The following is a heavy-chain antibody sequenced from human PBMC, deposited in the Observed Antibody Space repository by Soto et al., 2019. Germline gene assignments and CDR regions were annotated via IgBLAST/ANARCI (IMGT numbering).Heavy chain of an antibody. Sequence: QVQLVQSGTEVKKPGSSVKVSCKASGGTFSNSAIIWVRQAPGQGLEWMGGILPIFGTPNYAQKFQGRLTISADEFSSTAYMELNILRSEDTAVYYCANTAEALDTAMLKGLAHWGQGSLVTVSS. CDR2: ILPIFGTP. J-gene: IGHJ4*02. V-gene: IGHV1-69*01. CDR1: GGTFSNSA. D-gene: IGHD5-18*01. CDR3: ANTAEALDTAMLKGLAH.